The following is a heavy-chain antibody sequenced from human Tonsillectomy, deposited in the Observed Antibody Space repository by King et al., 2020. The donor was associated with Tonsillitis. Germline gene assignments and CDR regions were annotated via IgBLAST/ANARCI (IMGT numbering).Heavy chain of an antibody. V-gene: IGHV3-30*02. CDR1: GFTFSSYG. CDR2: IRYDGSNK. Sequence: QVQLVESGGGVVQPGGSLKLSCAASGFTFSSYGMHWVRQAPGKGLEWVAFIRYDGSNKYYADSVKGRFTISRDNSKNTLYLQMNSLRAEDTAVYYCAKELGLDIVVVVAATWYYYGMDVWGQGTTVTVSS. CDR3: AKELGLDIVVVVAATWYYYGMDV. J-gene: IGHJ6*02. D-gene: IGHD2-15*01.